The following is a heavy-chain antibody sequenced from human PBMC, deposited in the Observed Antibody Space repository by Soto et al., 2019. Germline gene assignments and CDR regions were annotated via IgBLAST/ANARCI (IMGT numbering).Heavy chain of an antibody. D-gene: IGHD7-27*01. J-gene: IGHJ1*01. Sequence: GGSLRLSCAASGLTFSRYYMSWVRQAPGKGLEWVANIKQDGSETNYVDSMKGRFTIYRDNTKNSLYLQMNSLRAEDTAVYYCVRRSYSGAGDCWGQGTTVTVSS. V-gene: IGHV3-7*01. CDR1: GLTFSRYY. CDR2: IKQDGSET. CDR3: VRRSYSGAGDC.